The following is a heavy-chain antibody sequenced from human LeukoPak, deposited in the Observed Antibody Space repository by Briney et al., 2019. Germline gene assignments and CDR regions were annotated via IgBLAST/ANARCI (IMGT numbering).Heavy chain of an antibody. CDR1: GYTFTSYD. J-gene: IGHJ4*02. V-gene: IGHV1-8*01. CDR3: AREGSSASGIDY. Sequence: ASVKVSCKASGYTFTSYDINWVRQATGQGLEWMGWMNPNSGNTGYAQKFQGRVTKTRNTSISTAYMELSSLRSEDTAVYYCAREGSSASGIDYWGQGTLVTVSS. CDR2: MNPNSGNT. D-gene: IGHD6-6*01.